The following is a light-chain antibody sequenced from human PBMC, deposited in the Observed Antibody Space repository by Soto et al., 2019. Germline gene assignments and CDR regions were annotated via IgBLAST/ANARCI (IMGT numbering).Light chain of an antibody. CDR3: QQYGGAPRT. CDR2: GAS. CDR1: QSVSSSY. V-gene: IGKV3-20*01. Sequence: IVLTQSPGTLSLSPGERATLSCRASQSVSSSYLAWYQQKPGQAPRLLIYGASSRATGIPDRFSGSGSGTDVTLIISRLEPEDFAVYYVQQYGGAPRTVGQGPKGEIK. J-gene: IGKJ1*01.